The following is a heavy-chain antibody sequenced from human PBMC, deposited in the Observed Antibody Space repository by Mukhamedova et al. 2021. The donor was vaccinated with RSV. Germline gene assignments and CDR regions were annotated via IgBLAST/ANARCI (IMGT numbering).Heavy chain of an antibody. D-gene: IGHD1-14*01. Sequence: APGKGLEWVAVISYDGSNKYYADSVKGRFTISRDNSKNTLYLQMNSLRAEDTAVYYCVTQTDPFDYWGQGTLVTVSS. V-gene: IGHV3-30*04. CDR2: ISYDGSNK. CDR3: VTQTDPFDY. J-gene: IGHJ4*02.